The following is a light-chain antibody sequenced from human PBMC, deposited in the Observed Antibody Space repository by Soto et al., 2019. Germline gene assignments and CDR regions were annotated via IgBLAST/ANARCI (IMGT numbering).Light chain of an antibody. CDR2: EVT. J-gene: IGLJ1*01. Sequence: QSVVTHPASVSGAPGQSITISCPGPSSDVGRYEYVSWYQQHQGKAPILIIYEVTNRASGISNRFSGSKSGNTASLTISGLQAEDEADYYCSSYTTSSFRYVFGTGTKV. CDR3: SSYTTSSFRYV. CDR1: SSDVGRYEY. V-gene: IGLV2-14*01.